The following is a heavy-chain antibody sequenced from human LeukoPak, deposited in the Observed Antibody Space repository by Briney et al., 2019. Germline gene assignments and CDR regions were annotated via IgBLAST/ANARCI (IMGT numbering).Heavy chain of an antibody. J-gene: IGHJ6*03. CDR3: ARIEHYYYYMDV. V-gene: IGHV3-23*01. D-gene: IGHD2/OR15-2a*01. CDR1: GFTFSSYA. CDR2: ISGSGGST. Sequence: PGGSLRLSCAASGFTFSSYAMSWVRQAPGRGLEWVSAISGSGGSTYYADSVKGRFTISRDNSKNTLYLQMNSLRAEDTAVYYCARIEHYYYYMDVWGKGTTVTVSS.